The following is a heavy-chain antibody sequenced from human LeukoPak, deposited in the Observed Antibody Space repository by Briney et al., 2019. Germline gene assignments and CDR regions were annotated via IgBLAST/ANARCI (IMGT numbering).Heavy chain of an antibody. CDR1: GYTFTDYF. Sequence: ASVKVSCKASGYTFTDYFIHWVRQAPGQGLEWMAWIDTQSGAPRYAQIFEGRVTITRDTSVGTVYMQMSGLTSDDTAIYYCARDGSSVFDYWGQGTLVTVSS. CDR2: IDTQSGAP. D-gene: IGHD3-10*01. CDR3: ARDGSSVFDY. V-gene: IGHV1-2*02. J-gene: IGHJ4*02.